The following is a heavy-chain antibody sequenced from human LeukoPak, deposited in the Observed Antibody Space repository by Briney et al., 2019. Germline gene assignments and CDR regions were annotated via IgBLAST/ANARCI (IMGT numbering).Heavy chain of an antibody. CDR1: GFTFGGYG. CDR3: AKDGRLKMATNPYYFDY. J-gene: IGHJ4*02. D-gene: IGHD5-24*01. CDR2: IAYDGSRA. Sequence: GGSLRLSCAGSGFTFGGYGMHWFRQTPGKGLEWVAVIAYDGSRAFYADSVKGRFTISRDNSKNTLYLQMNSLRAEDTAVYYCAKDGRLKMATNPYYFDYWGQGTLVTVSS. V-gene: IGHV3-30*02.